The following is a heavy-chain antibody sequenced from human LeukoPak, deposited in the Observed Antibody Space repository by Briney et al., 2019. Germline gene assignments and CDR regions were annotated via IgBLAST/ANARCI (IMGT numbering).Heavy chain of an antibody. CDR1: AFTFSSYW. D-gene: IGHD6-19*01. CDR3: ARDTLEPNSSGWYFDYYYGMDV. V-gene: IGHV3-74*01. CDR2: INSDGSST. Sequence: PGGSLRLSCAASAFTFSSYWMHWVRQGPGKGLVWVSRINSDGSSTNYADSVKGRFTISRDNSKNTLYLQMNSLRAEDTAVYYCARDTLEPNSSGWYFDYYYGMDVWGQGTTVTVSS. J-gene: IGHJ6*02.